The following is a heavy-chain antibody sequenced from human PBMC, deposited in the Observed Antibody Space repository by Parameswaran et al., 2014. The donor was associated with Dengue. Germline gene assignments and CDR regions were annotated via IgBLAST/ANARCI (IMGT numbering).Heavy chain of an antibody. Sequence: WVRQAPGQGLEWMGIINPSGGSTSYAQKFQGRVTMTRDTSTSTVCMELSSLRSEDTAVYYCARPSGATIFGVVIGFDYWGQGTLVTVSS. CDR3: ARPSGATIFGVVIGFDY. D-gene: IGHD3-3*01. CDR2: INPSGGST. J-gene: IGHJ4*02. V-gene: IGHV1-46*01.